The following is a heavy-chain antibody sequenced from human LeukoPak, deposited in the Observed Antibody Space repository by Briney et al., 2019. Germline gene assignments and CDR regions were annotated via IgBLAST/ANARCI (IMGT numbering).Heavy chain of an antibody. J-gene: IGHJ3*02. D-gene: IGHD5-24*01. CDR3: AKDREQRWLHLGAFDM. CDR2: ITGSGGNT. Sequence: GGSLRLSCAASGFTFSSYAMSWVRQAPGKGLEGVSGITGSGGNTYYADSVKGRFTISRDNSKNRLYLRMNSLRAEDTAVYYCAKDREQRWLHLGAFDMWGQGTMVTVSS. CDR1: GFTFSSYA. V-gene: IGHV3-23*01.